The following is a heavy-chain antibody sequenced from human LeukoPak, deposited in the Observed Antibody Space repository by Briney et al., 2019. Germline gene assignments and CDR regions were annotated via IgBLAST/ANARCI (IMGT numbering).Heavy chain of an antibody. V-gene: IGHV1-2*02. CDR2: INPNSGGT. CDR1: GYTFTGYY. CDR3: ATRGQRSSSSFDY. Sequence: ASVKVSCKASGYTFTGYYMHWVRLAPGQGLEWMGWINPNSGGTNYAQKFQGRVTMTRDTSISTAYMELSRLRSDDTAVYYCATRGQRSSSSFDYWGQGTLVTVSS. J-gene: IGHJ4*02. D-gene: IGHD6-6*01.